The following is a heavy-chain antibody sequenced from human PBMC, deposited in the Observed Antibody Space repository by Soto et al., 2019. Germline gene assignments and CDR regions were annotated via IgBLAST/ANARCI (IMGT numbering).Heavy chain of an antibody. V-gene: IGHV4-30-4*01. CDR1: GGSISSCDYY. D-gene: IGHD2-2*01. Sequence: SETLSLTCTVSGGSISSCDYYWSWIRQPPGKGLEWIGYIYYSGSTYYNPSLKSRVTISVDTSKNQFSLKLSSVTAADTAVYYCARGGRYCSSTSCSYGMDVWGQGTTVTVSS. J-gene: IGHJ6*02. CDR3: ARGGRYCSSTSCSYGMDV. CDR2: IYYSGST.